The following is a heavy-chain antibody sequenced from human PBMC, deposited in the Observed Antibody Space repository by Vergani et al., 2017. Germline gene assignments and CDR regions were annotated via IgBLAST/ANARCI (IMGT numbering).Heavy chain of an antibody. CDR3: ARGRSHYSSSWYVSSSSYYYYYYMDV. Sequence: QVQLQQWGAGLLKPSETLSLTCAVYGGSFSGYYWSWIRQPPGKRLEWIGEINHRGRTNYNPSLKSRVTISVDTSKNQFSLKLSAVTAADTAVYYCARGRSHYSSSWYVSSSSYYYYYYMDVWGKGTTVTVSS. CDR2: INHRGRT. J-gene: IGHJ6*03. CDR1: GGSFSGYY. V-gene: IGHV4-34*01. D-gene: IGHD6-13*01.